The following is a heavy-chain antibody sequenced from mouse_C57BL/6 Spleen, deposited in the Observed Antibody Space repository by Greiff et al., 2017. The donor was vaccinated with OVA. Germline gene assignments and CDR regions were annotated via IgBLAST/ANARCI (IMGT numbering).Heavy chain of an antibody. D-gene: IGHD2-5*01. CDR2: IYPGDGDT. J-gene: IGHJ4*01. CDR3: ASPRGSYYSNAMDY. CDR1: GYAFSSYW. V-gene: IGHV1-80*01. Sequence: VQLQESGAELVKPGASVKISCKASGYAFSSYWMNWVKQRPGKGLEWIGQIYPGDGDTNYNGKFKGKATLTADKSSSTAYMQLSSLTSEDSAVYFCASPRGSYYSNAMDYWGQGTSVTVSS.